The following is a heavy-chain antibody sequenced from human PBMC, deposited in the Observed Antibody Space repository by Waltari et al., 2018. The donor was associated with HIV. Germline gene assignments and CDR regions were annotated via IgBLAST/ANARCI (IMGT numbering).Heavy chain of an antibody. CDR3: ARLGYVWGSYRSLRAFDI. CDR1: GFTFSRYW. CDR2: INSDGSST. J-gene: IGHJ3*02. Sequence: EVQLVESGGGLVQPGGSLRLSCAASGFTFSRYWMHWVRQAPGKGLVWVSRINSDGSSTSYADSVKGRFTISRDNAKNTLYLQMNSLRAEDTAVYYCARLGYVWGSYRSLRAFDIWGQGTMVTVSS. V-gene: IGHV3-74*01. D-gene: IGHD3-16*02.